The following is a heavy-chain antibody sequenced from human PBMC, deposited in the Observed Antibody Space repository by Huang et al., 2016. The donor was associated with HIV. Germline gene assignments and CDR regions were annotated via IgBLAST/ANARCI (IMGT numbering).Heavy chain of an antibody. CDR3: AAHGRIVGIPAAPLRFDP. Sequence: QLQLQESGPGLVKPSETLSLTCTVSGGSFSSSSDYWGWIRQPPGRGLEWIGSIYHSGTTYYNPSLKSRVTISVDTSRTQFSLKLSSVTAADTAVYYCAAHGRIVGIPAAPLRFDPWGQGTLVTVSS. D-gene: IGHD6-13*01. CDR2: IYHSGTT. J-gene: IGHJ5*02. V-gene: IGHV4-39*01. CDR1: GGSFSSSSDY.